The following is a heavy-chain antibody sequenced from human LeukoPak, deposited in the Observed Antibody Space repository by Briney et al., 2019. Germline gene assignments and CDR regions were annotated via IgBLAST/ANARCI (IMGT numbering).Heavy chain of an antibody. Sequence: GGSLRLSCAASGFTFSDYYMSWIRQAPGKGLEWVSCISSSSYTKYPDSVKGRFTISRDNAKNSLYLQMNSLRAEDTAVYYCARGEYGYRLWGQGTLVTVSS. CDR1: GFTFSDYY. D-gene: IGHD5-18*01. CDR2: ISSSSYT. J-gene: IGHJ4*02. V-gene: IGHV3-11*06. CDR3: ARGEYGYRL.